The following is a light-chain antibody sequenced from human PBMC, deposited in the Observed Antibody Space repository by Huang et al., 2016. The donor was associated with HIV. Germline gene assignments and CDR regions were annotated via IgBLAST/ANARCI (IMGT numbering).Light chain of an antibody. V-gene: IGKV3-11*01. CDR1: QSVSSY. J-gene: IGKJ1*01. CDR2: DAS. Sequence: EIVLTQSPATLSLSPGERATLSCRASQSVSSYLAWYQQKPGQAPRLLIYDASNRATGIPARFRGSGSGTDFTLTINSLEPEDFVVYYCQQRSNWPGTFGQGTKVEIK. CDR3: QQRSNWPGT.